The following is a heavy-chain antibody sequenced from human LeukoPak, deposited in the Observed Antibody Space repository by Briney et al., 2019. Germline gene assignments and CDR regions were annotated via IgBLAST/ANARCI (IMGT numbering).Heavy chain of an antibody. CDR3: AKEPPAYCYDSSGYSHGFDY. D-gene: IGHD3-22*01. Sequence: GGSLRLSYAASGFTFSSYAMSWVRQAPGKGLEWVSAISGSGGSTYYADSVKGRFTISRDNSKNTLYLQMNSLRAEDTAVYYCAKEPPAYCYDSSGYSHGFDYWGQGTLVTVSS. CDR1: GFTFSSYA. J-gene: IGHJ4*02. CDR2: ISGSGGST. V-gene: IGHV3-23*01.